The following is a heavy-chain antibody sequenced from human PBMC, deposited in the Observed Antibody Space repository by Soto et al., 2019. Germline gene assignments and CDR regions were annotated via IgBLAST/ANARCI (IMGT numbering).Heavy chain of an antibody. J-gene: IGHJ4*02. Sequence: QVQLQESGPGLVKPSQTLSLTCTVSGGSISSGGYYWSWIRQHPGKGLEWIGYIYYSGSTYYNPSLKSRVTLSVDTSKNHFSLQLSSVTAADTAVYYCARRGHVDYSGYFDYWGQGTLVTVSS. D-gene: IGHD4-17*01. CDR2: IYYSGST. CDR3: ARRGHVDYSGYFDY. CDR1: GGSISSGGYY. V-gene: IGHV4-31*03.